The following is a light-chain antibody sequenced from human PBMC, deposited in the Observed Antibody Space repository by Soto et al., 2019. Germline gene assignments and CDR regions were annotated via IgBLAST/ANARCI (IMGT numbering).Light chain of an antibody. Sequence: EIVMTQCPATLSVSPGERATLSCRSSQSVSSNLAWYQQKPGQAPRLLIYGASTRATGIPDRFTGSDSGTEFILTISSLQSEDFAVYYCQQYHHWWTFGQGTK. CDR1: QSVSSN. J-gene: IGKJ1*01. V-gene: IGKV3-15*01. CDR3: QQYHHWWT. CDR2: GAS.